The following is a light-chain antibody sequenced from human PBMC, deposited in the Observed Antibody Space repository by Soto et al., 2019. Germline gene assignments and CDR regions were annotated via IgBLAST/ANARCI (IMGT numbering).Light chain of an antibody. CDR2: DDN. J-gene: IGLJ1*01. CDR1: SSNIGSNS. V-gene: IGLV1-51*01. CDR3: GSWDSSLSAYV. Sequence: QSVLTQPPSVSAAPGQKVTISRSGSSSNIGSNSVSWYQQLPGTAPKLLIYDDNKRPSGIPDRFSGSKSGTSATLGITGFQTGDEADYYCGSWDSSLSAYVFGTGTKATVL.